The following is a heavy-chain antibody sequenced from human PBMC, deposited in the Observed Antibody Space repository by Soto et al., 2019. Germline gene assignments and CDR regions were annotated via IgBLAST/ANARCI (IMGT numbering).Heavy chain of an antibody. CDR1: GVTFIRNG. D-gene: IGHD2-15*01. Sequence: PGGSLRLSCAASGVTFIRNGMDWVRQAQVEGLEWVSGISPSGEGRHYADSVKGRLITSRDNSNRKLYLQMNRLRAADTATYYYVTRPPPYCIGETYSPVWGQGTTVTVSS. J-gene: IGHJ6*02. CDR3: VTRPPPYCIGETYSPV. V-gene: IGHV3-23*01. CDR2: ISPSGEGR.